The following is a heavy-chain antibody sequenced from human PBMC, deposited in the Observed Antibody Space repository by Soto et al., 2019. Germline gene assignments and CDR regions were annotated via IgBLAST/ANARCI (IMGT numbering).Heavy chain of an antibody. CDR2: ISNNGINK. V-gene: IGHV3-30-3*01. D-gene: IGHD6-19*01. J-gene: IGHJ4*02. CDR1: GFTFSSYT. CDR3: ARGWSISVGAPGY. Sequence: QVQLVESGGGVVQPGRSLRLSCAASGFTFSSYTMYWVREGPGKGLEWVAGISNNGINKDYADSVKGRFIVSRDNSTNTLNLQINRLRRDDSAIYYCARGWSISVGAPGYWGQGTLVTVSS.